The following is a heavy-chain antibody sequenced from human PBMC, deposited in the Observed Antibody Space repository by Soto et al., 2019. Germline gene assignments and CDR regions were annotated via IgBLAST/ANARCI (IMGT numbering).Heavy chain of an antibody. CDR2: IIPIFGTA. D-gene: IGHD3-22*01. Sequence: QVQLVQSGAEVKKPGSSVKVSCKASGGTFSSYAISWVRQAPGQGLEWMGGIIPIFGTANYAQKFQGRVTRTAGESTSRAYMELSSLRSEDTAVYYCARVPGHYYDSSGYDYGMDVWGQGTTVTVSS. V-gene: IGHV1-69*12. CDR1: GGTFSSYA. J-gene: IGHJ6*02. CDR3: ARVPGHYYDSSGYDYGMDV.